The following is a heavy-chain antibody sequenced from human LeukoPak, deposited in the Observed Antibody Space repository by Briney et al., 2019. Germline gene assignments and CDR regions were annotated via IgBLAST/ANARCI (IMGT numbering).Heavy chain of an antibody. D-gene: IGHD5-12*01. CDR1: GFTFSSYG. CDR2: ISGSGGST. J-gene: IGHJ4*02. V-gene: IGHV3-23*01. Sequence: GGSLRLSCAASGFTFSSYGMSWVRQAPGKGLEWVAAISGSGGSTYYADSVKGRFTISRDNSKNTLYLQMNSLRAEDTAVYYCAKDSASGYPYYFDYWGQGTLVTVSS. CDR3: AKDSASGYPYYFDY.